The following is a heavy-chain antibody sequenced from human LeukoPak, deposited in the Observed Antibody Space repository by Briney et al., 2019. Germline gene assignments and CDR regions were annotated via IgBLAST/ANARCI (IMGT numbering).Heavy chain of an antibody. CDR2: TSGSGGST. V-gene: IGHV3-23*01. D-gene: IGHD3-22*01. CDR3: AKATQKRYYDSSGSEAFDI. J-gene: IGHJ3*02. CDR1: GFTFSSYA. Sequence: GGSLRLSCTASGFTFSSYAMSWVRQAPGKGLEWVSTTSGSGGSTYYADSVEGRFTISRDNSKNTLYLQMNSLRVEGTALYYCAKATQKRYYDSSGSEAFDIWGQGTMVTVSS.